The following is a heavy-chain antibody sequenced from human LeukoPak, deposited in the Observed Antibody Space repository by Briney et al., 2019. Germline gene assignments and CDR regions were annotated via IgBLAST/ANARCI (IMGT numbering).Heavy chain of an antibody. J-gene: IGHJ4*02. V-gene: IGHV3-7*01. CDR2: INQDGSEK. D-gene: IGHD6-19*01. Sequence: PGGSLRLSCAASGFTFGSFAMTWVRQAPGKGLEWVANINQDGSEKYFVDSVKGRFTISRDNAKNSLYLQMNSLRAEDTAVYYCVKIARLVSYLDYWGQGILVTVSS. CDR3: VKIARLVSYLDY. CDR1: GFTFGSFA.